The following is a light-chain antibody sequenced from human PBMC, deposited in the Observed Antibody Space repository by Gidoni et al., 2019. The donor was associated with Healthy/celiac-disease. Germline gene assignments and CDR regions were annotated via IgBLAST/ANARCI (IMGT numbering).Light chain of an antibody. CDR3: QQYNNWPRIT. CDR2: GAS. V-gene: IGKV3-15*01. J-gene: IGKJ5*01. Sequence: IFMTQSPATLSVSPGERATLSCRASQSVSSNLAWYQQKPGQAPRLLIYGASTRATGIPARFSGSGSGTEFTLTISSLQSEDFAVYYCQQYNNWPRITFGQGTRLEIK. CDR1: QSVSSN.